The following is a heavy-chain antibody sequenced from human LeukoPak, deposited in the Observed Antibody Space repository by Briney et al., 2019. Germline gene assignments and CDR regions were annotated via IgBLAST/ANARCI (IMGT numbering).Heavy chain of an antibody. CDR2: ISAYNGNT. V-gene: IGHV1-18*01. J-gene: IGHJ5*02. D-gene: IGHD3-10*01. CDR1: GYTSTSYG. CDR3: ARDYGSGSYSGFDP. Sequence: ASVKVSCKASGYTSTSYGISWVRQAPGQGLEWMGWISAYNGNTNYAQKLQGRVTMTTDTSTSTAYMELRSLRSDDTAVYYCARDYGSGSYSGFDPWGQGTLVTVSS.